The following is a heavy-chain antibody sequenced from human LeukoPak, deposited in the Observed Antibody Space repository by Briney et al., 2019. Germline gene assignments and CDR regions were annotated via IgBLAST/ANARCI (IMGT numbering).Heavy chain of an antibody. CDR1: GGSISSYY. V-gene: IGHV4-59*01. CDR2: IYYSGST. CDR3: AREGSGSYYNGRWFDP. D-gene: IGHD3-10*01. Sequence: PSETLSLTCTVSGGSISSYYWSWIRQPPGKGLEWIGYIYYSGSTNYNPSLKSRVTISVDTSKNQFSLKLSSVTAADTAVYYCAREGSGSYYNGRWFDPWGQGTLVTVSS. J-gene: IGHJ5*02.